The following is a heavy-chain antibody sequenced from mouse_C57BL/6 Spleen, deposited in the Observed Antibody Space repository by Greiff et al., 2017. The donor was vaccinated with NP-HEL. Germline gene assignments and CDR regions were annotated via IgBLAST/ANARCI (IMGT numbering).Heavy chain of an antibody. CDR2: ISNGGGST. D-gene: IGHD1-1*01. CDR1: GFTFSDYY. V-gene: IGHV5-12*01. J-gene: IGHJ1*03. CDR3: ARRTVVATGYFDV. Sequence: EVQLVESGGGLVQPGGSLKLSCAASGFTFSDYYMYWVRQTPEKRLEWVAYISNGGGSTYYPDTVKGRFTISRDNAKNTLYLQMSRLKSEDTAMYYCARRTVVATGYFDVWGTGTTVTVSS.